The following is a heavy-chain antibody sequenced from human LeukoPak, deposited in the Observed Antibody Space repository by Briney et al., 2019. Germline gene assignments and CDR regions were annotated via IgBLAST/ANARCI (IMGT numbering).Heavy chain of an antibody. CDR3: AKRRDYYGSGSNGLDV. CDR1: GFTFSSYA. CDR2: ISGSGGST. Sequence: GGSLRLSCAASGFTFSSYAMGWVRQAPGKGLEWVSVISGSGGSTYYADSVKGRFTISRDNSKNTLYLQMNSLRAEDTAVYYCAKRRDYYGSGSNGLDVWGQGTPVTVSS. J-gene: IGHJ6*02. D-gene: IGHD3-10*01. V-gene: IGHV3-23*01.